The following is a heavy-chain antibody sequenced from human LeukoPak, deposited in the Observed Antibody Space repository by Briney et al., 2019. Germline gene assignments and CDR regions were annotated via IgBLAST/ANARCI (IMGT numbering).Heavy chain of an antibody. CDR1: GGSISGYY. Sequence: PSETLSLTCSVSGGSISGYYWSWIRQPPGKGLEWIGYIYSSGSTNYNPSLRSRVTISLVTSKNQFSLKLSSLTAADTAVYFCARFIATTGFDHWGQGTLVTVSS. D-gene: IGHD6-13*01. CDR2: IYSSGST. J-gene: IGHJ4*02. V-gene: IGHV4-59*08. CDR3: ARFIATTGFDH.